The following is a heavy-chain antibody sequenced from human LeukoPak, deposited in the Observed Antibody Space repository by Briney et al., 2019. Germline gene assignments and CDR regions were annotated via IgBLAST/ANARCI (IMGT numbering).Heavy chain of an antibody. V-gene: IGHV3-9*01. Sequence: GGSLRLSCTGSGFNFDDYAMHWVRQAPGQGLEWVSGIFWDSGTIMYADSVKGRSTVSRDNAKNSLYLQMNSLRSEDTAFYFCTKEIKKWLGAFDCWGQGTLVTVSS. J-gene: IGHJ4*02. CDR3: TKEIKKWLGAFDC. D-gene: IGHD6-19*01. CDR1: GFNFDDYA. CDR2: IFWDSGTI.